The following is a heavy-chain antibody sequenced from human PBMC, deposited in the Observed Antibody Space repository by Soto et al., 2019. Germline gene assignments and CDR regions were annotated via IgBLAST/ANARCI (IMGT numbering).Heavy chain of an antibody. Sequence: EVQLVESGGGLVQPGRSLRLSCAASGFTFDDYAMHWVRQVPGKGLEWVSGINWNSGSIGYADSVKGRFAISRDNAKNSLHPQMNILRAEDTAFYYCVKDESINWYSGHFRHWGQGTLVTVSS. CDR2: INWNSGSI. D-gene: IGHD6-13*01. CDR1: GFTFDDYA. V-gene: IGHV3-9*01. CDR3: VKDESINWYSGHFRH. J-gene: IGHJ1*01.